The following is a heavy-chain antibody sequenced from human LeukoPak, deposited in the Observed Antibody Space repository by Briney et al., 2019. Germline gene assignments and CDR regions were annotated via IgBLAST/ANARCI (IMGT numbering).Heavy chain of an antibody. D-gene: IGHD1-26*01. CDR2: ISSSSSYI. CDR1: GFTFSSYS. V-gene: IGHV3-21*01. Sequence: PGGSLRLSCAASGFTFSSYSMNWVRQAPGKGLEWVSSISSSSSYIYYADSVKGRFTISRDNAKNTLYLQMNSLRDEDTAVYYCVYSGNYRFDYWGQGTLVTVSS. J-gene: IGHJ4*02. CDR3: VYSGNYRFDY.